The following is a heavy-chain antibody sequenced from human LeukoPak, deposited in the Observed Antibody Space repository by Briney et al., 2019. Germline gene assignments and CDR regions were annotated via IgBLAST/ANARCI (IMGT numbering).Heavy chain of an antibody. Sequence: PGGSLRLSCAASGFTFDEYDMSWVRHAPGKGLEWVSGINWNGDSTGYVDSVKGRFTISRDNAKNSLHLQMNSLRAEDTALYYCARVRATIDYYYYMDVWGKGTTVTVSS. J-gene: IGHJ6*03. CDR3: ARVRATIDYYYYMDV. V-gene: IGHV3-20*04. CDR1: GFTFDEYD. D-gene: IGHD5-24*01. CDR2: INWNGDST.